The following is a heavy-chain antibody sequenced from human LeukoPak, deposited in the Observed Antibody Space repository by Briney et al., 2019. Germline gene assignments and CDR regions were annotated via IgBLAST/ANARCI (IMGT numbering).Heavy chain of an antibody. V-gene: IGHV3-30*02. Sequence: GGSLRLSCVASGFTFSNYGMHWVRQAPGKGLEWLTFIRYHGSNKYYADSVKGRFTISRDNSKNTLYLQMNSLRAEDTAVYYCARAGGEYSSSQHLGYWGQGTLVTVSS. CDR1: GFTFSNYG. CDR2: IRYHGSNK. J-gene: IGHJ4*02. D-gene: IGHD6-6*01. CDR3: ARAGGEYSSSQHLGY.